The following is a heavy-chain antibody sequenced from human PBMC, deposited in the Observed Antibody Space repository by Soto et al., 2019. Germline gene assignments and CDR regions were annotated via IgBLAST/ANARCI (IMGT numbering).Heavy chain of an antibody. CDR1: GFIFSTSA. Sequence: EVQLLESGGGLVQPGGSLRLSCAASGFIFSTSAMSWVRQAPGKGLQWVSGMSGSGGTTYYADSVKGRFTISRDISKKPLFLQMNSLGVEDTAVYYCAKDRTVGTPNYFDHWGQGALVTVSS. CDR3: AKDRTVGTPNYFDH. J-gene: IGHJ4*02. D-gene: IGHD1-26*01. CDR2: MSGSGGTT. V-gene: IGHV3-23*01.